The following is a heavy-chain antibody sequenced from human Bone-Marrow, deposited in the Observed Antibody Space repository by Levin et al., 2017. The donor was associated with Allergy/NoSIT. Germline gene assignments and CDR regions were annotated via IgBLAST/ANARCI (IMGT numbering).Heavy chain of an antibody. CDR2: ISYNGIT. D-gene: IGHD2-2*01. Sequence: SETLSLTCTVSGAPINAYDWTWIRQSPGKGLEWIGHISYNGITKYNPSLKSRVIISIDTSKTQFSLQLSSLTVADTAVYFCARLLVPSAVADPWGQGTLVTVSS. CDR1: GAPINAYD. J-gene: IGHJ5*02. V-gene: IGHV4-59*01. CDR3: ARLLVPSAVADP.